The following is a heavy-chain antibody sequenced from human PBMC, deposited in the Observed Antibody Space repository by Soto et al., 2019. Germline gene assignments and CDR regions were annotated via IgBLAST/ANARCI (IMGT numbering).Heavy chain of an antibody. CDR2: ISYDGFSK. CDR3: AKVYGDFAYYFDAMDV. CDR1: GFIVSSYG. Sequence: QVQVVESGGGVVQPGRSLRLSCAASGFIVSSYGMHWVRQAPGKGLEGVAVISYDGFSKFYADSVKGRFTISRDNSQNTLYLQMHSLRAEDTAVYYCAKVYGDFAYYFDAMDVWGQGTTVTVSS. V-gene: IGHV3-30*18. J-gene: IGHJ6*02. D-gene: IGHD4-17*01.